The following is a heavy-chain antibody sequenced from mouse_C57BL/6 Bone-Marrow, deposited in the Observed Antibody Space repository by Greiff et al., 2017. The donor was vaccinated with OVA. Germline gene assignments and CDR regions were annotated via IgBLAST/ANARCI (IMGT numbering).Heavy chain of an antibody. J-gene: IGHJ3*01. V-gene: IGHV1-53*01. Sequence: VQLQQPGTELVKPGASVKLSCKASGYTFTSYWMHWVKQRPGQGLEWIGNINPSNGGTNYNEKFKSKATLTVDKSSSTAYMQLSSLTSEDSAVYYCARSTTVVARDLAYWGQGTLVTVSA. CDR1: GYTFTSYW. CDR3: ARSTTVVARDLAY. D-gene: IGHD1-1*01. CDR2: INPSNGGT.